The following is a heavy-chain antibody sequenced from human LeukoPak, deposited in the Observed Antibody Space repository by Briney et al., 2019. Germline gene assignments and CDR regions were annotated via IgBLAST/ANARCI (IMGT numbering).Heavy chain of an antibody. J-gene: IGHJ4*02. Sequence: GPSVKVSCKASGGTFSSYAISWVRQAPGQGLVWVGRIIPIFGTANYAQKFQGRVTITTDESTSTAYMELSSLRSEDTAVYYCAGGDSGTFDYWGQGTLVTVSS. CDR2: IIPIFGTA. V-gene: IGHV1-69*05. D-gene: IGHD1-26*01. CDR3: AGGDSGTFDY. CDR1: GGTFSSYA.